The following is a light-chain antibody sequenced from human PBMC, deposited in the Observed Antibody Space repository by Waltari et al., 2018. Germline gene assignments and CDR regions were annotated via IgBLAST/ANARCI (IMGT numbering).Light chain of an antibody. J-gene: IGKJ4*01. Sequence: IQLTQSPSSLSASAGDRVAITCRASQGIRSFLAWYQQKPGKAPKLLNYAASTLQSGVPSRFSGSGSGTDFSLTISSLQPEDCATYYCQQFNSYPLTFGGGTKVEIK. CDR1: QGIRSF. V-gene: IGKV1-9*01. CDR2: AAS. CDR3: QQFNSYPLT.